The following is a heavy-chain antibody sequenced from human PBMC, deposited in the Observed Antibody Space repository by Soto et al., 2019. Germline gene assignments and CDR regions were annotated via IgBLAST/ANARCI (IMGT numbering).Heavy chain of an antibody. CDR3: ARVAY. CDR2: ISSGSSDT. V-gene: IGHV3-21*01. CDR1: GFTFSRVS. Sequence: GSLRLSCEASGFTFSRVSMNWARQVPGKGLEWVASISSGSSDTWYADSVKGRFIISRDNAQNSLFLQMNTLRPEDTAMYYCARVAYWGPGTQVTVSS. J-gene: IGHJ4*02.